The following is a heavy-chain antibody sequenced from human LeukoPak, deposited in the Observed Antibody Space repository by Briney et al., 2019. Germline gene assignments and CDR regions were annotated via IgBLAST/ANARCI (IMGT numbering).Heavy chain of an antibody. D-gene: IGHD3-22*01. CDR1: RYTLSGYY. V-gene: IGHV1-69*05. Sequence: SVKVSCKPSRYTLSGYYMNWVRQAPGQGLEWMGRIIPIFDTTNYVQNFQGRVTITTDESTSTAYMELSSLRSEDTVVYYCARVNVIVVSDDAFDIWGQGTMVTVSS. J-gene: IGHJ3*02. CDR3: ARVNVIVVSDDAFDI. CDR2: IIPIFDTT.